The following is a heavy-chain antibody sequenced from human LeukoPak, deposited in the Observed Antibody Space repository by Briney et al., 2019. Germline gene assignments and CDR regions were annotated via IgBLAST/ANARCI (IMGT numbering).Heavy chain of an antibody. V-gene: IGHV5-51*01. CDR2: IYPGDSDT. D-gene: IGHD6-19*01. CDR1: GYSFTSYW. Sequence: GESLKISCKGSGYSFTSYWIGWVRQMPGKGLEWMGIIYPGDSDTRYSPSFQGQVTVSADKSISTAYLQWSSLRAEDTAVYYCASNSPGYSSGWCFDYWGQGTLVTVSS. J-gene: IGHJ4*02. CDR3: ASNSPGYSSGWCFDY.